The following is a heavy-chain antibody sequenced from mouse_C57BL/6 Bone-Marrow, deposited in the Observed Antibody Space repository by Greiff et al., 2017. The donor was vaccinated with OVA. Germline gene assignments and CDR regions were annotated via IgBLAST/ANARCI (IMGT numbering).Heavy chain of an antibody. D-gene: IGHD2-3*01. CDR2: INYDGSST. V-gene: IGHV5-16*01. Sequence: EVQLQESEGGLVQPGSSMKLSCTASGFTFSDYYMAWVRQVPEKGLEWVANINYDGSSTYYLDSLKSRFIISRDNAKNILYLQMSSLKSEDTATYYCARGYFDGYYDAMDYWGQGTSVTVSS. CDR1: GFTFSDYY. CDR3: ARGYFDGYYDAMDY. J-gene: IGHJ4*01.